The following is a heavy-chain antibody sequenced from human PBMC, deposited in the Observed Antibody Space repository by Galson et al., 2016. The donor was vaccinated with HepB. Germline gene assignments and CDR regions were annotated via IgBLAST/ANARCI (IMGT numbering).Heavy chain of an antibody. Sequence: SLRLSCAASGFIFSTSWMTWVRQAPGKGLEWVANIKPDGSATYYVDSVNGRFTVARDNAKNSMYLQLNSLRAEDTAVYYCARDLFYFESSGYYASDYWGQGTLVTVSS. J-gene: IGHJ4*02. CDR2: IKPDGSAT. D-gene: IGHD3-22*01. CDR3: ARDLFYFESSGYYASDY. CDR1: GFIFSTSW. V-gene: IGHV3-7*01.